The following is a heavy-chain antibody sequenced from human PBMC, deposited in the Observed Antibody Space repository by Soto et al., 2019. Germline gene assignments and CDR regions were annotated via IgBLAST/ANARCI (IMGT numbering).Heavy chain of an antibody. D-gene: IGHD3-9*01. J-gene: IGHJ3*02. CDR1: GFTFSSHS. V-gene: IGHV3-21*01. CDR3: ARHVTRLTGDGFDI. Sequence: EVQLLESGGGLVNPGGSLRLSCATSGFTFSSHSMDWVRQAPGKGLEWVSSINPTSRYVFYADSVRGRFTISRDYAENWLHLQMNGLRGEDSAVYYCARHVTRLTGDGFDIWGRGTLVTVSS. CDR2: INPTSRYV.